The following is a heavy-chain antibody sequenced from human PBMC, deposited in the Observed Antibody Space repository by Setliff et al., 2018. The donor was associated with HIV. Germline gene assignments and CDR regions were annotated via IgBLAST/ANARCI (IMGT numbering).Heavy chain of an antibody. V-gene: IGHV5-51*01. CDR3: ARLRGGFDI. CDR1: GYSFTSYW. J-gene: IGHJ3*02. CDR2: IYPADPEV. Sequence: GESLKISCKGSGYSFTSYWIGWVRQMPGKGLEWMGIIYPADPEVRYNPAFQGQVTISAGKSISIAYMQWSSLKASDTAIYYCARLRGGFDIWGQGTLVTVSS. D-gene: IGHD2-15*01.